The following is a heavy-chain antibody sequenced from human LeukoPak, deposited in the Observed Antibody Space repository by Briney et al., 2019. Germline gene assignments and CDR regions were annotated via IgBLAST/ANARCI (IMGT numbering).Heavy chain of an antibody. CDR2: IYYSGST. CDR1: GGSISSSSYY. CDR3: ARQGSGCPFPPHYFDY. J-gene: IGHJ4*02. Sequence: PSETLSLTCTVSGGSISSSSYYWGWIRQPPGKGLEWIGSIYYSGSTYYNPSLKSRVTISVDTAKNQFSLKLSSVTAAHTAVYYCARQGSGCPFPPHYFDYWGQGTLVTVSS. V-gene: IGHV4-39*01. D-gene: IGHD6-19*01.